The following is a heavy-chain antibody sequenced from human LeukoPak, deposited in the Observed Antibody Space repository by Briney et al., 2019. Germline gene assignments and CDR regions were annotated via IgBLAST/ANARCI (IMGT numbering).Heavy chain of an antibody. CDR3: AKDRRSQWLVKFY. CDR2: ISGSGGST. D-gene: IGHD6-19*01. V-gene: IGHV3-23*01. Sequence: GRSLTLSCAVSGFTVTSKAMSWDRHAPGKGLEWVSAISGSGGSTYYAHSAKGRYTISRDSSKNTLYLQMNSLRAEDTAVYYCAKDRRSQWLVKFYWGERDLGTVSS. CDR1: GFTVTSKA. J-gene: IGHJ4*02.